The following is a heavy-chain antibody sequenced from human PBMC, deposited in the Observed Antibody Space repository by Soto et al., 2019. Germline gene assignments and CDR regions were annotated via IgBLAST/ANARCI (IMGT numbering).Heavy chain of an antibody. CDR2: ISAYNGNT. CDR3: ARVGPWGRLLEWLQVFCF. CDR1: GYTFTSYG. D-gene: IGHD3-3*01. V-gene: IGHV1-18*01. Sequence: QVQLVQSGAEVKKPGASVKVSCKASGYTFTSYGISWVRQAPGQGLEWMGWISAYNGNTNYAQKLQGRVTMTTDTSTSTAYMELRSLRADYTVVYYCARVGPWGRLLEWLQVFCFWGQGTLVTGSS. J-gene: IGHJ4*02.